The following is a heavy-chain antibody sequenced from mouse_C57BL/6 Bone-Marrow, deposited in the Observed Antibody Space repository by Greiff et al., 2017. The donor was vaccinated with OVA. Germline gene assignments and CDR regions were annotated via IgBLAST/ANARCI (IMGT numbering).Heavy chain of an antibody. Sequence: EVQLQQSGPELVKPGASVKLPCKASGYAFTDYNMDWVKQSPGKSLEWIGDINPNNGGTIYNQKFKGKATLTVDKSSSTAYMELRSLTSEDTADYYCARLMGAGWFDYWGPGTLVTVSA. CDR1: GYAFTDYN. D-gene: IGHD6-1*01. CDR2: INPNNGGT. CDR3: ARLMGAGWFDY. J-gene: IGHJ3*01. V-gene: IGHV1-18*01.